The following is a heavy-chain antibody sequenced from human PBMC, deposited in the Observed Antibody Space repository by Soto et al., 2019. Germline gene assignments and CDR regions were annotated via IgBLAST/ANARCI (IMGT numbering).Heavy chain of an antibody. J-gene: IGHJ4*02. D-gene: IGHD5-18*01. V-gene: IGHV3-30*03. CDR2: ISYDGGLQ. CDR1: GFTFSSYG. CDR3: VSDRGYGHASAPYS. Sequence: AQLVESGGGVVQPGRSLRLSCAASGFTFSSYGMHWVRQAPGTGLEWVAVISYDGGLQHYADSVKGRFTISRDNSKNTVLLQMNSLRAEDTAVYYCVSDRGYGHASAPYSWGQGTLVSVSS.